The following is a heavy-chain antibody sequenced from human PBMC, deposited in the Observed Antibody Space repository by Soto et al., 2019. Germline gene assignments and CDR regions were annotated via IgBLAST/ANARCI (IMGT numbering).Heavy chain of an antibody. V-gene: IGHV4-4*02. CDR1: GNSISTTNW. D-gene: IGHD3-22*01. CDR3: ARDVGYHYDGSPSGQFDF. Sequence: SETLSLTSVVPGNSISTTNWCSWVRQSPGKGLEWIGEIYHSGSANSNPSLKSRVTISVDKSTNQFSLTLSSVTAADTAVYYCARDVGYHYDGSPSGQFDFWGHGTLVTVS. CDR2: IYHSGSA. J-gene: IGHJ4*01.